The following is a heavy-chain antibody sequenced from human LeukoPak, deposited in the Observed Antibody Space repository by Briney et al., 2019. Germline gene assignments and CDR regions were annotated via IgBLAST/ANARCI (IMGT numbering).Heavy chain of an antibody. Sequence: SLRLSCAASGFTFDDYAMHWVRQAPGKGLEWVSGISWNSGSIAYADSVKGRFTISRDNAKNSLYLQMNSLRAEDMAFYYCAKNRRRGYFGSGSNFDYWGQGTLVTVSS. CDR1: GFTFDDYA. CDR2: ISWNSGSI. CDR3: AKNRRRGYFGSGSNFDY. V-gene: IGHV3-9*03. D-gene: IGHD3-10*01. J-gene: IGHJ4*02.